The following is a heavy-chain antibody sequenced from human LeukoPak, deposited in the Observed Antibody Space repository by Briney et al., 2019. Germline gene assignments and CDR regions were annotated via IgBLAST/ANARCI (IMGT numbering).Heavy chain of an antibody. CDR1: GGSINSYY. CDR2: IYDSGST. V-gene: IGHV4-59*01. J-gene: IGHJ5*02. Sequence: SESLSLTCTVSGGSINSYYWSWIRQPPGKGLEWIGNIYDSGSTNYNPSLKSRVTISVDTSRNQFSLKLNPVTAADTAVYYCARGSMAGLLKWFDPWGQGTLVTVSS. CDR3: ARGSMAGLLKWFDP. D-gene: IGHD6-19*01.